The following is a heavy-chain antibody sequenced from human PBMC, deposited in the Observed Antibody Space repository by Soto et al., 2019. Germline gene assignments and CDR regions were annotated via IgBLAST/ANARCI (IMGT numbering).Heavy chain of an antibody. CDR3: ARTPYYDYVWGSYRYEYYFDY. Sequence: GESLKISCKGSGYSFTNYWIGWVRQMPGKGLGWMGIIYPGDSDTRYSPSFQGQATISADKSFNTASLKLSSVTAADTAVYYCARTPYYDYVWGSYRYEYYFDYWGQGTLVTVSS. CDR2: IYPGDSDT. D-gene: IGHD3-16*02. V-gene: IGHV5-51*01. J-gene: IGHJ4*02. CDR1: GYSFTNYW.